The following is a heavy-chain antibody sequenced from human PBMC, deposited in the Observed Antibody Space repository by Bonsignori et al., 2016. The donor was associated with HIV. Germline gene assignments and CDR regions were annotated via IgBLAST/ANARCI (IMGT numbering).Heavy chain of an antibody. CDR1: GVSITTNDC. V-gene: IGHV4-4*02. J-gene: IGHJ4*02. CDR2: ICHRGST. Sequence: QVQLQESGPGLVKPSGTLSLTCAVSGVSITTNDCWNWVRQPPGEGLEWIGEICHRGSTNYNPSLKSRVTISVDKSKNQFSLRLSSVTAVDTAVYYCATVGADFYTSDWQHYAWWGQGTLLTVSS. D-gene: IGHD6-19*01. CDR3: ATVGADFYTSDWQHYAW.